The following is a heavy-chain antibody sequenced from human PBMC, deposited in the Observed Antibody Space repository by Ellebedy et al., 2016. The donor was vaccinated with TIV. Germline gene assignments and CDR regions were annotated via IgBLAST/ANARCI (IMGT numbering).Heavy chain of an antibody. CDR2: IYYSGST. J-gene: IGHJ3*02. D-gene: IGHD1-26*01. CDR1: GGSISSSDYY. Sequence: SETLSPTCPVSGGSISSSDYYWGWIRQPPGTGLEWIGSIYYSGSTYYNPSLKSRVTISVDTSTNQFSLKLSSVTAADTAVYYCARRGSGNGFDIWGRGTMVTVSS. CDR3: ARRGSGNGFDI. V-gene: IGHV4-39*01.